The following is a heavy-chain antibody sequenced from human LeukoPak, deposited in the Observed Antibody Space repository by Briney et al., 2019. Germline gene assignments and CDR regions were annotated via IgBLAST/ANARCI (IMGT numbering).Heavy chain of an antibody. D-gene: IGHD5-24*01. CDR3: ARDGDGYNSIDY. V-gene: IGHV4-4*07. CDR2: IYTSGST. Sequence: PSETLSLTCTVSGGSISTFYWGWIRQPAGKGLEWIGRIYTSGSTNYNPSLKSRVTISVDTSKNQFSLKLSSVTAADTAVYYCARDGDGYNSIDYWGQGTLVTVSS. J-gene: IGHJ4*02. CDR1: GGSISTFY.